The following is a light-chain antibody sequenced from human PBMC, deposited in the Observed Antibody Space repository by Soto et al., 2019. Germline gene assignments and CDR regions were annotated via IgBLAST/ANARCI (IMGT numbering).Light chain of an antibody. CDR1: QEINRW. CDR2: NAD. Sequence: DIQMTQSPSTLSASVGDRVTITCRASQEINRWLAWYPQKTGKAPKILIYNADTLESGVPSRFSGSGYGTEFILTISSLQPDDFATYYCQHYNSYSEAFGQGTKVDIK. CDR3: QHYNSYSEA. V-gene: IGKV1-5*01. J-gene: IGKJ1*01.